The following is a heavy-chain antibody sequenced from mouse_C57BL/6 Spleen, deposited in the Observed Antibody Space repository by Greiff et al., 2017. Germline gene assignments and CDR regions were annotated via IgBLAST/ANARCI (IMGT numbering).Heavy chain of an antibody. V-gene: IGHV1-72*01. CDR1: GYTFTSYW. D-gene: IGHD1-1*01. J-gene: IGHJ3*01. CDR2: IDPNSGGT. CDR3: ARGTKVVARGFAY. Sequence: VQLQQPGAELVKPGASVKLSCKASGYTFTSYWMHWVKQRPGRGLEWIGRIDPNSGGTKYNEKFKSKATLTVDKSSSAAYMQLSSLTSEDSAVYYCARGTKVVARGFAYWGQGTLVTVAA.